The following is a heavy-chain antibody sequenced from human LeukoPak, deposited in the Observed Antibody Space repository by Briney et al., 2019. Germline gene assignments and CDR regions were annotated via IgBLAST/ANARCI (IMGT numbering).Heavy chain of an antibody. CDR3: ARDEVGYSSGWYSY. CDR2: IYTSGST. V-gene: IGHV4-4*07. CDR1: GGSISSYY. D-gene: IGHD6-19*01. Sequence: SETLSLTCTVSGGSISSYYWSWIRQPAGKGLEWIGRIYTSGSTNYNPSLKSRVTMSVDTSKNQFSLKLSSVTAADTAVYYCARDEVGYSSGWYSYWGQGTLVTVSS. J-gene: IGHJ4*02.